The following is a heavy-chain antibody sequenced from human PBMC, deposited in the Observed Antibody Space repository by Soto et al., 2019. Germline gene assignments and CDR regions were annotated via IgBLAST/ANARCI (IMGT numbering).Heavy chain of an antibody. V-gene: IGHV4-34*01. Sequence: QVPLQQWGAGLLKPSETLSLTCAVYGGSFSGYYWSWIRQPPGKGLEWIGEINHSGSTNYNPSLKSRVTISVDTSKNQFSLKLSSVTAADTAVYYCARGTTVTVDYWGQGTLVTVSS. D-gene: IGHD4-17*01. CDR3: ARGTTVTVDY. J-gene: IGHJ4*02. CDR2: INHSGST. CDR1: GGSFSGYY.